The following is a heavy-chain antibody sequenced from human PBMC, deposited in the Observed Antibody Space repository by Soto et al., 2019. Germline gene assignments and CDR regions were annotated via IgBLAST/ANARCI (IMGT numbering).Heavy chain of an antibody. V-gene: IGHV5-51*01. D-gene: IGHD3-22*01. CDR2: IYPCDSDT. CDR3: AINYYDNSGFSCYYPMAV. Sequence: PRESLKISCKGSGYRSSNYWDNWVRQMPGRGLEWMGVIYPCDSDTRYSPSFQGQVTISVEKYINTAYLQWSSLTASDTAMYYCAINYYDNSGFSCYYPMAVWGQGTAVTVSS. CDR1: GYRSSNYW. J-gene: IGHJ6*02.